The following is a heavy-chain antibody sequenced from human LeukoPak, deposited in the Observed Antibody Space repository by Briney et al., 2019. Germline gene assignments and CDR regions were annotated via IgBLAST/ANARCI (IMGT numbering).Heavy chain of an antibody. CDR1: GFTFSRYW. CDR3: ARDPWADSSGFPLHH. J-gene: IGHJ1*01. D-gene: IGHD3-22*01. Sequence: PGRSLRLSCAASGFTFSRYWMSWVRQTPEKGLECVANIKQDGSDKFYVDSVRGRFTISRDNAKNSLYLQMNSLRVEDTALYYCARDPWADSSGFPLHHWGQGTLVTVSS. V-gene: IGHV3-7*03. CDR2: IKQDGSDK.